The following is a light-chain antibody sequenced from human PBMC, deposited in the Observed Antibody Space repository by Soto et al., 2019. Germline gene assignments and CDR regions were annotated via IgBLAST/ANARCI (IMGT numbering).Light chain of an antibody. Sequence: QSVLTQPASVSGSPGQSITISCTASSSHIGSSNLVSWYQHHSGKAPKLIIYEGNKRPSGVSNRFSGSKSGKTASLTISGLQAEDEGTYSCCSYAGSSPLYVFGTGTKLTVL. V-gene: IGLV2-23*01. CDR1: SSHIGSSNL. J-gene: IGLJ1*01. CDR3: CSYAGSSPLYV. CDR2: EGN.